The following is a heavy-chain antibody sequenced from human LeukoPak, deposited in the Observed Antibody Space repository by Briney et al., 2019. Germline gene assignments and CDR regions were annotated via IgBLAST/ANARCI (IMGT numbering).Heavy chain of an antibody. CDR1: GFTFSSYA. CDR2: ISSNGGST. V-gene: IGHV3-64*01. J-gene: IGHJ4*02. D-gene: IGHD3-10*01. Sequence: GGSLRLSYAASGFTFSSYAMHWVRQAPGKGLEYVSAISSNGGSTYYANSVKGRFTISRDNSKNTLYLQMGSLRAEDMAVYYCARVTGAHLDYWGQGTLVTVSS. CDR3: ARVTGAHLDY.